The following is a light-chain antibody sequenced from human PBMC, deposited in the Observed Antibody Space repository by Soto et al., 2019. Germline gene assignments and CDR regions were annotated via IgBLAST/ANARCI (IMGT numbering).Light chain of an antibody. CDR2: GAS. Sequence: EIVLKQSPGTLSLSPGERATLSCRASQSVTSTSLAWYQQKPGQAPRLLMYGASSRATGTPDRISGGGSGTDFTLTISRLEPEDFAVYYCQQYNNWPPITFGQGTRPE. J-gene: IGKJ5*01. CDR1: QSVTSTS. V-gene: IGKV3-20*01. CDR3: QQYNNWPPIT.